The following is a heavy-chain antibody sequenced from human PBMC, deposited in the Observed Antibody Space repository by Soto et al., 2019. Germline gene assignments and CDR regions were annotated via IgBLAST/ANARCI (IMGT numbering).Heavy chain of an antibody. CDR3: AKNGEGCTNGVCYIGTIFDY. CDR2: ISGSGGST. V-gene: IGHV3-23*01. D-gene: IGHD2-8*01. CDR1: GFTFSSYA. Sequence: EVQLLESGGGLVQHGGSLRLSCAASGFTFSSYAMSWVRQAPGKGLEWVSAISGSGGSTYYADSVKGRFTISRDNSKNTLYLQMNSLRAEDTAVYYCAKNGEGCTNGVCYIGTIFDYWGQGTLVTVSS. J-gene: IGHJ4*02.